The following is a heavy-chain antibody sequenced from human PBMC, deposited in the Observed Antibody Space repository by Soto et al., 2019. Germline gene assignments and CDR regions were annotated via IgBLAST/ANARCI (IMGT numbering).Heavy chain of an antibody. D-gene: IGHD2-15*01. CDR3: AHSHRRGSCFHY. CDR1: GFSLSTSGVG. Sequence: QITLKESGPTLVKPTQTLTLTCTFSGFSLSTSGVGVGWIRQPPGKALEWLALIYWDDDKRYSPSLKSRLTIPKDTAKSHVLLTMTNMDPVHTATYYSAHSHRRGSCFHYWGQGTLVTVSS. V-gene: IGHV2-5*02. CDR2: IYWDDDK. J-gene: IGHJ4*02.